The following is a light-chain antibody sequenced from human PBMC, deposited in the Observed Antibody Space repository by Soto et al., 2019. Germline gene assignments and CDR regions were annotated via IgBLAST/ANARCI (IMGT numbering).Light chain of an antibody. J-gene: IGLJ1*01. CDR3: CSYTSSSPYV. CDR2: QVS. CDR1: SSDLGGYNF. V-gene: IGLV2-14*01. Sequence: QSVLTQPASVSGSPGQSITISWTGTSSDLGGYNFVSWYQHHPGKAPKLMIYQVSNRPSGVSNRFSGSKSGNTASLTISGLQAEDEADYYCCSYTSSSPYVFGTGTKVTVL.